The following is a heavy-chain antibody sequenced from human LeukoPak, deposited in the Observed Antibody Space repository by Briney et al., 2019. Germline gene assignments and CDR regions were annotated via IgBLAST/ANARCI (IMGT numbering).Heavy chain of an antibody. CDR2: ISGTSGNT. V-gene: IGHV3-23*01. J-gene: IGHJ4*02. CDR1: GFTFSIYA. Sequence: GGSLRLSCAASGFTFSIYAMSWVRQAPGKGLEWVSSISGTSGNTYYADSVKGRFTISRDNSKNTLYLQMNSLRAEDTAVYYCAKDGIAAAGGFDYWGQGTLVTVSS. D-gene: IGHD6-13*01. CDR3: AKDGIAAAGGFDY.